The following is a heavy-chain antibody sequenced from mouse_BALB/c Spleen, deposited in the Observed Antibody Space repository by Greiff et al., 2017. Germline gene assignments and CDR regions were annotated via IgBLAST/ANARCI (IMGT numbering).Heavy chain of an antibody. CDR2: ISSGSSTI. CDR3: ARRGVYYGNCGTAAMDY. V-gene: IGHV5-17*02. CDR1: GFTFSSFG. Sequence: EVHLVESGGGLVQPGGSRKLSCAASGFTFSSFGMHWVRQAPEKGLEWVAYISSGSSTIYYADTVKGRFTISRDNPKNTLFLQMTSLRSEDTAMYYCARRGVYYGNCGTAAMDYWGQGTSVTVSS. D-gene: IGHD2-1*01. J-gene: IGHJ4*01.